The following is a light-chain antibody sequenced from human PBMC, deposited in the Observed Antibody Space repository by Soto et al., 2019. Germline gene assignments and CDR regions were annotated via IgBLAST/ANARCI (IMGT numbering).Light chain of an antibody. V-gene: IGKV3-15*01. CDR3: HHGET. J-gene: IGKJ1*01. CDR1: PSLSSN. Sequence: EIVLTQSPATLSVSPGERATLSCRASPSLSSNLAWYQQKPGQAPRLLIYGASTRATGIPARFSGSGSGTEFTLSINSLQSEDVAVYYCHHGETFGQGTKVEIK. CDR2: GAS.